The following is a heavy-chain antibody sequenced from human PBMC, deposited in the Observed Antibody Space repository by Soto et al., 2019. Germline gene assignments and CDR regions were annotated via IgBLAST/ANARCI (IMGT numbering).Heavy chain of an antibody. Sequence: QVQLVQSGAEVKKPGSSVKVSCKASGGTFSSYTISWVRQAPGQGLEWMGRIIPILGIANYAQKFQGRVTITADKSTSTAYMELSSLRSEDTAVYYCARDYRGGYDFDAFDIWCQGTMVTVSS. CDR3: ARDYRGGYDFDAFDI. J-gene: IGHJ3*02. CDR2: IIPILGIA. D-gene: IGHD5-12*01. CDR1: GGTFSSYT. V-gene: IGHV1-69*08.